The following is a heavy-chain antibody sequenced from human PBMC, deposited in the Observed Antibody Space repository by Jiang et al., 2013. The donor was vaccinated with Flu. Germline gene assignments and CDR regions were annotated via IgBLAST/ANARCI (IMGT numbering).Heavy chain of an antibody. J-gene: IGHJ6*01. D-gene: IGHD3-22*01. CDR2: IGANKGNT. V-gene: IGHV1-18*04. CDR3: VRDDSAYY. Sequence: SGAEVKKPGAAVKVSCKASGYTFTSYGINWVRQAPGQGLEWLGRIGANKGNTKYARRIQGRVTMTTETSTTTAYMELKSLRSDDTAIYYCVRDDSAYY. CDR1: GYTFTSYG.